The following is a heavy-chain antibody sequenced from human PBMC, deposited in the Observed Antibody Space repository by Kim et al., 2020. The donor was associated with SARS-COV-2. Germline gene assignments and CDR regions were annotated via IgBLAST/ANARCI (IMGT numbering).Heavy chain of an antibody. CDR1: GGTFSSYA. Sequence: SVKVSCKASGGTFSSYAISWVRQAPGQGLEWMGGIIPIFGTANYAQKFQGRVTITADESTSTAYMELSSLRSEDTAVYYCARSREVEFVRDIVLVEGDWFDPWGQGTLVTVSS. CDR3: ARSREVEFVRDIVLVEGDWFDP. J-gene: IGHJ5*02. D-gene: IGHD2-2*01. V-gene: IGHV1-69*13. CDR2: IIPIFGTA.